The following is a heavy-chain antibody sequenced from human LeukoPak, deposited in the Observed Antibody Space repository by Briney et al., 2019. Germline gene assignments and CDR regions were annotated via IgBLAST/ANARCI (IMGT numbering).Heavy chain of an antibody. CDR1: GFTFSSYA. CDR3: AKAYDSSGYYEGSRFQH. V-gene: IGHV3-23*01. D-gene: IGHD3-22*01. Sequence: GGSLRLSCAASGFTFSSYAMSWVRQAPAKGLEWVSAISGSGGSTYYADSVKGRFTISRDNSKNTLYLQMNSLRAEDTAVYYCAKAYDSSGYYEGSRFQHWGQGTLVTVSS. CDR2: ISGSGGST. J-gene: IGHJ1*01.